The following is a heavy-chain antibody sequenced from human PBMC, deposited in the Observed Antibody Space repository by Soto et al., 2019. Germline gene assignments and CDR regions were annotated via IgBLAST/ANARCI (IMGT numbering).Heavy chain of an antibody. CDR3: ARADCGGQCPCDY. CDR1: GFPFGTYG. Sequence: GGSLRLSCAASGFPFGTYGMHWVRQAPGKGLEWVAGIWYDGSVKTYADSVKGRFSISRDNSQNTVYLQMNTLRAGDTAAYYCARADCGGQCPCDYWGQGTLVTVSS. J-gene: IGHJ4*02. V-gene: IGHV3-33*01. CDR2: IWYDGSVK. D-gene: IGHD2-21*01.